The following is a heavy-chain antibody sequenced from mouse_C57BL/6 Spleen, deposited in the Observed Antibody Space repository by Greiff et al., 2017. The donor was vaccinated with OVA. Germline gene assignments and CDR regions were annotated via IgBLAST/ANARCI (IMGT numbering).Heavy chain of an antibody. Sequence: VQLQQSGPELVKPGASVKISCKASGYTFTDYYMNWVKQSHGKSLEWIGDINPNNGGTSYNQKFKGKATLTVDKSSSTAYMELRSLTSEDSAVYYCARKKITTVVDYWGQGTTLTVSS. CDR1: GYTFTDYY. D-gene: IGHD1-1*01. V-gene: IGHV1-26*01. CDR3: ARKKITTVVDY. CDR2: INPNNGGT. J-gene: IGHJ2*01.